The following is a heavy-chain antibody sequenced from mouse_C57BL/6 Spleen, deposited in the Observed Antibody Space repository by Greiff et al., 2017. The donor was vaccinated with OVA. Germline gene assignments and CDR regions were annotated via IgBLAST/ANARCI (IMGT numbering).Heavy chain of an antibody. Sequence: VQLQQPGAELVMPGASVKLSCKASGYTFTSYWMHWVKQRPGQGLEWIGEIDPSDSYTNYNQKFKGKSTLTVDKSSSTAYMQLSSLTSEDSAVYYCARGDYYCYPWFAYWGQGTLVTVSA. CDR3: ARGDYYCYPWFAY. V-gene: IGHV1-69*01. CDR2: IDPSDSYT. J-gene: IGHJ3*01. CDR1: GYTFTSYW. D-gene: IGHD2-12*01.